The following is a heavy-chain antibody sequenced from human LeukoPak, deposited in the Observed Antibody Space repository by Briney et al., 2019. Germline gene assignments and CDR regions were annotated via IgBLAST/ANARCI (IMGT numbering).Heavy chain of an antibody. Sequence: GGSLRLSCAASGFTFSSYWMSWVRQAPGKGLEWVANIKQDGSEKYHVDSVKGRFTISRDNAKNSLYLQMNSLRAEDTAVYYCASGSSSWYQAFDYWGQGTLVTVAS. V-gene: IGHV3-7*01. CDR2: IKQDGSEK. D-gene: IGHD6-13*01. J-gene: IGHJ4*02. CDR1: GFTFSSYW. CDR3: ASGSSSWYQAFDY.